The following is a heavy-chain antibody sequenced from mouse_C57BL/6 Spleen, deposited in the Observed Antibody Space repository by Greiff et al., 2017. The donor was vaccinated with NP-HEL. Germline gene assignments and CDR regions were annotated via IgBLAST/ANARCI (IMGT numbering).Heavy chain of an antibody. CDR2: IGPGSGST. D-gene: IGHD2-4*01. CDR3: ARSIYYDYDDYYAMDY. CDR1: GYTFTDYY. Sequence: QVHVKQSGAELVKPGASVKISCKASGYTFTDYYINWVKQRPGQGLEWIGKIGPGSGSTYYNEKFKGKATLTADKSSSTAYMQLSSLTSEDSAVYFCARSIYYDYDDYYAMDYWGQGTSVTVSS. J-gene: IGHJ4*01. V-gene: IGHV1-77*01.